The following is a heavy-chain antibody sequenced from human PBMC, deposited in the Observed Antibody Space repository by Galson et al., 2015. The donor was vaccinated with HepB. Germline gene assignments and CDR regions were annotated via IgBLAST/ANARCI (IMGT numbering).Heavy chain of an antibody. CDR1: GYTFSSYD. V-gene: IGHV1-8*01. J-gene: IGHJ4*02. D-gene: IGHD1-7*01. Sequence: SVKVSCKAFGYTFSSYDVTWVRQASGQGLEWMGWMNPNSGNTGYAPEFQDRVTMTGDNSMSTAYMELSSLRSEDTAVYYCARGVRNYLYSDNWGQGTLVTVSS. CDR3: ARGVRNYLYSDN. CDR2: MNPNSGNT.